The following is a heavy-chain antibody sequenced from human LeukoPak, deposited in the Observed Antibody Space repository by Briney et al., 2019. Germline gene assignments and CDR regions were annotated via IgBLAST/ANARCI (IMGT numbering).Heavy chain of an antibody. Sequence: GGTLRLSCVVPGFSFSSYGMNWVRQAPGKGLEWLSIISGSGSSTFYADSVKGRFTISRDNSKNTLYLQLNSLRAEDTAVYFCAKFRKPMALLDAFDMWGQGTVVTVSS. J-gene: IGHJ3*02. CDR3: AKFRKPMALLDAFDM. CDR2: ISGSGSST. V-gene: IGHV3-23*01. D-gene: IGHD1-14*01. CDR1: GFSFSSYG.